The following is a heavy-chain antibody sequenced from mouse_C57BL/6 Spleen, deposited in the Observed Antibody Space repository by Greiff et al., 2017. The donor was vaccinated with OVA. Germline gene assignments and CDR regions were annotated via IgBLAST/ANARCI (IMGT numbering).Heavy chain of an antibody. J-gene: IGHJ1*03. Sequence: VQGVESGPGLVKPSQSLYITCTVSGFSLTSYGVHWVRQSPGKGLEWLGVIWSGGGTDNNAAFISRLSISKDNSKSPVFFKMNSMQADDTAIYYCARSYYDYVVYFDVWGTGTTVTVSS. CDR3: ARSYYDYVVYFDV. CDR1: GFSLTSYG. V-gene: IGHV2-2*01. CDR2: IWSGGGT. D-gene: IGHD2-4*01.